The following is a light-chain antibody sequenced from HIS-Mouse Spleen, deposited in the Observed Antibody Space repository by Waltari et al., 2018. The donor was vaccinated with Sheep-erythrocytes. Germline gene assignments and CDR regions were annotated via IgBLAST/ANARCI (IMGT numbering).Light chain of an antibody. J-gene: IGKJ1*01. CDR2: DAA. CDR1: QGISSA. Sequence: AIQLTQSPSSLSASVGDRVTITCRASQGISSALAWYQQKPGKAPKLLIYDAASLESGVPARFSGSGSGTEFTLNISSLEPEDFVTYYCQQFNNYPRTFGQGTKVEIK. CDR3: QQFNNYPRT. V-gene: IGKV1D-13*01.